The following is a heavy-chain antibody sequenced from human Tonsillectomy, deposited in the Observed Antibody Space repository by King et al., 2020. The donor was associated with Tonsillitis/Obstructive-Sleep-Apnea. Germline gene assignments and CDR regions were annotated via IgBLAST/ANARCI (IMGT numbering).Heavy chain of an antibody. V-gene: IGHV3-7*04. J-gene: IGHJ4*02. CDR3: ARDHISDY. Sequence: VQLVESGGGLVQPGGSLRLSCAASGFPFRRYWMSWVRQAPGKGLEWVADIKHDGSEKHHVDSVKGRFTISRGNAKNSMYLQMNSLRAEDTAVYYCARDHISDYWGQGTLVTVSS. CDR1: GFPFRRYW. CDR2: IKHDGSEK.